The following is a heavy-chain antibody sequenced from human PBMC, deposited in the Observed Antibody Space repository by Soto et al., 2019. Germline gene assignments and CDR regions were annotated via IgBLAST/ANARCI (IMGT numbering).Heavy chain of an antibody. D-gene: IGHD2-21*01. CDR3: AIRRRINTVMDF. CDR1: GYSFSPYW. J-gene: IGHJ6*02. Sequence: GQSLQISCKGYGYSFSPYWIARVRHMPGKGIESMWIIYPGDSDTRYSPSFQGHVTISADESTNTAYLQWSSLKPSDTAIYYCAIRRRINTVMDFWPQGIRSTVSS. V-gene: IGHV5-51*01. CDR2: IYPGDSDT.